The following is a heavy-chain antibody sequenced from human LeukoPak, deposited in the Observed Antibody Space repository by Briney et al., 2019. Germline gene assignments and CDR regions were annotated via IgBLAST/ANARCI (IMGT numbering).Heavy chain of an antibody. D-gene: IGHD2-2*01. V-gene: IGHV1-18*01. CDR1: GYTFTSYG. J-gene: IGHJ6*02. CDR2: ISAYNGNR. CDR3: ARRTIVVVPATYYYGMDV. Sequence: ASVKVSCKASGYTFTSYGISWVRQAPGQGLEWMGWISAYNGNRNYTQKLQGRVTMTTDTSTSTAYMELRRLRSDDTAVYYCARRTIVVVPATYYYGMDVWGQGTTVTVSS.